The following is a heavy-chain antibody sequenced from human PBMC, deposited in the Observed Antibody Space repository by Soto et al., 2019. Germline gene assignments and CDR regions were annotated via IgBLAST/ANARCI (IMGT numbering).Heavy chain of an antibody. V-gene: IGHV6-1*01. J-gene: IGHJ3*02. D-gene: IGHD3-10*01. CDR1: GDSVSSSRAA. CDR2: TYYRSRWYS. Sequence: QVQLQQSGPGLVRPSQTLSLTCAISGDSVSSSRAAWGWIRQSPSRGLEWLGRTYYRSRWYSDYAESVKSRIPIKPDTYKNQLSLQLNSATPEDTAVYYCAREDSAGTYDAFDMWGQGTMVTVSS. CDR3: AREDSAGTYDAFDM.